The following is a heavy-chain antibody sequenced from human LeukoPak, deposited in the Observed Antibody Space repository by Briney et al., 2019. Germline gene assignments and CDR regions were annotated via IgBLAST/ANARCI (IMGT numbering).Heavy chain of an antibody. CDR1: GYTFTGYY. Sequence: ASVKVSCKASGYTFTGYYMHWVRQAPGQGLEWMGWINPNSGGTNYAQKFQGWVTMTRDTSISTAYMELSRLRSDDTAVYYCARDGSIVADYYYYYGMDVWGQGTTVTVSS. J-gene: IGHJ6*02. CDR2: INPNSGGT. D-gene: IGHD1-26*01. CDR3: ARDGSIVADYYYYYGMDV. V-gene: IGHV1-2*04.